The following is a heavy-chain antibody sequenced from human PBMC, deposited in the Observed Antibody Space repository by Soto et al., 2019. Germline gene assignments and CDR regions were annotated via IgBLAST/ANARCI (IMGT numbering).Heavy chain of an antibody. CDR1: GGSVRSGKDY. CDR3: ARATAVTTWGFDN. Sequence: QVQLQESGPGLVKPSETLSLACTVSGGSVRSGKDYWSWIRQSPGKGLEWIGLIYAGGATNYNPSLKSRVTISVASSENQFSLTLNSVTAADTAMYFCARATAVTTWGFDNWGQGTLVIVSS. V-gene: IGHV4-61*01. J-gene: IGHJ4*02. D-gene: IGHD4-17*01. CDR2: IYAGGAT.